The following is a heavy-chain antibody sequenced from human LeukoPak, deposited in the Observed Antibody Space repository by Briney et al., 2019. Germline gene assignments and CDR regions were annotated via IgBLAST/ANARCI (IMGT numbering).Heavy chain of an antibody. CDR2: IYYSGST. D-gene: IGHD3-10*01. Sequence: SETLSLTCTVSGGSISSSSYYWGWIRQPPGKGLEWIGSIYYSGSTYYNPSLKSRVTISVDTSKNQFSLKLSSVTAADTAVYYCARLEEGNYYGSGSYYMDYWGQGTLVTVSS. J-gene: IGHJ4*02. CDR1: GGSISSSSYY. CDR3: ARLEEGNYYGSGSYYMDY. V-gene: IGHV4-39*01.